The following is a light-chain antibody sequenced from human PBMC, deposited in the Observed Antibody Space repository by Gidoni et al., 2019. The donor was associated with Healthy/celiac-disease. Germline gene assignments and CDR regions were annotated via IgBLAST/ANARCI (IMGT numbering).Light chain of an antibody. Sequence: EIVLTQSPGTLSLSPGERATLSCRASQSVSSSYLAWYQQKPGQAPRLLIYGASSRAIGIPDRFSGSGSGTDFTLTISRLEPEDFAVYYCQQYGSSPRTFXXXTKVEIK. J-gene: IGKJ1*01. V-gene: IGKV3-20*01. CDR3: QQYGSSPRT. CDR2: GAS. CDR1: QSVSSSY.